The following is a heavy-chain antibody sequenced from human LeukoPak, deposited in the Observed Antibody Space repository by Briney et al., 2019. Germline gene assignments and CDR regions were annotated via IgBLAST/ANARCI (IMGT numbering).Heavy chain of an antibody. CDR2: ISGHDGST. CDR3: AKVAGSGSYYNGFDS. CDR1: DFTFNTYA. D-gene: IGHD3-10*01. Sequence: GGSLRLSCAASDFTFNTYAMSWVRQAPGKGLEWVSSISGHDGSTYYADSVKGRFTISRDISKDTLYLEMNSLRAEDTAVYYCAKVAGSGSYYNGFDSWGQGTLVTVSS. J-gene: IGHJ4*02. V-gene: IGHV3-23*01.